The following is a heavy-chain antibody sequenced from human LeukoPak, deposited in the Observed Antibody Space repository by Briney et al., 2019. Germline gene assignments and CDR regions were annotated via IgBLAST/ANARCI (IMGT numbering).Heavy chain of an antibody. CDR1: GFTFGDYS. J-gene: IGHJ3*02. CDR2: IRSKAYGRTT. CDR3: TSPSPASGYYPPEFDAFDI. V-gene: IGHV3-49*03. D-gene: IGHD3-22*01. Sequence: PGGSLRLSCTASGFTFGDYSMSWFRQAPGKGLEWVGFIRSKAYGRTTEYAASVKGRFTISRDDSKSIAYLLMNSLKTEDTAVYYCTSPSPASGYYPPEFDAFDIWGQGTMVTVSS.